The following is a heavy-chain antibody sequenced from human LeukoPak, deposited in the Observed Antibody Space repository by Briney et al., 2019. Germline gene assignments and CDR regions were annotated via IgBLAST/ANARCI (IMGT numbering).Heavy chain of an antibody. Sequence: SETLSLTCTVSGGSISSSSYYWGWIRQPPGKGLEWIGEINHSGSTNYNPSLKSRVTISVDTSKNQFSLKLSSVTAADTAVYYCARRRGYSSSTLDLGYWGQGTLVTVSS. D-gene: IGHD6-6*01. J-gene: IGHJ4*02. CDR2: INHSGST. CDR3: ARRRGYSSSTLDLGY. V-gene: IGHV4-39*07. CDR1: GGSISSSSYY.